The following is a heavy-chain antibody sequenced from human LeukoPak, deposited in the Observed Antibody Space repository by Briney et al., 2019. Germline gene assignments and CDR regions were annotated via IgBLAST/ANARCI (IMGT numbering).Heavy chain of an antibody. Sequence: GGSLRLSCAASGFTFSNYNMNWVRQAPGKGPEWVSFISSSSTNIYYADAVKGRFTISRDNAKNSLYLQMNSLRAEDTAVYYCARDPAPLSIAVAGDNWFDPWGQGTLVTVSS. J-gene: IGHJ5*02. V-gene: IGHV3-21*01. CDR3: ARDPAPLSIAVAGDNWFDP. D-gene: IGHD6-19*01. CDR2: ISSSSTNI. CDR1: GFTFSNYN.